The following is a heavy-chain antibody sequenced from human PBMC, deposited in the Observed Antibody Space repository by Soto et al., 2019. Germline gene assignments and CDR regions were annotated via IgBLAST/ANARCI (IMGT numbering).Heavy chain of an antibody. CDR2: ISAYNGNT. CDR3: VKGYGSGTYYVEYFDY. V-gene: IGHV1-18*01. Sequence: ASVKVSCKASGYTFTSYGISWVRQAPGQGLEWMGWISAYNGNTNYAQKLQGRFTISRDNSKSTLYLQMSSLRPEDTAVYYCVKGYGSGTYYVEYFDYWGQGTLVTVSS. D-gene: IGHD3-10*01. CDR1: GYTFTSYG. J-gene: IGHJ4*02.